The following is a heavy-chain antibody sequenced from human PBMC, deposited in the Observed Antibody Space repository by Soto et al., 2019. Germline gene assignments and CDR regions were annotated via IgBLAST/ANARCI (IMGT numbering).Heavy chain of an antibody. CDR3: GRMKGPRNFDL. V-gene: IGHV4-30-2*01. CDR1: GADNVTGGYN. Sequence: TLSLTPAVSGADNVTGGYNWRRMQQPPWEWLQLIVYMYHSGSANYNPSLKGRVTMSFDTATNDFSLKLTSVTAADTAVYFCGRMKGPRNFDLWGPGVLVT. CDR2: MYHSGSA. J-gene: IGHJ4*02.